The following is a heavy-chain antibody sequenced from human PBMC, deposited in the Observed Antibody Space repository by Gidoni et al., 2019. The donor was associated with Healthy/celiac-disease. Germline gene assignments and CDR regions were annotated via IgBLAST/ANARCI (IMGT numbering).Heavy chain of an antibody. J-gene: IGHJ6*02. CDR1: GFTFSSYS. CDR3: AREDTNNWGPTGGMDV. CDR2: ISSSSSYI. D-gene: IGHD7-27*01. V-gene: IGHV3-21*01. Sequence: EVQLVESGGGLVKPGGSLRLSCAASGFTFSSYSMNWDRQAPGKVLEWVSAISSSSSYIYYADSVKGRFTIARDNAKNSLYLQMNSLRAEDTAVYYCAREDTNNWGPTGGMDVWGQGTTVTVSS.